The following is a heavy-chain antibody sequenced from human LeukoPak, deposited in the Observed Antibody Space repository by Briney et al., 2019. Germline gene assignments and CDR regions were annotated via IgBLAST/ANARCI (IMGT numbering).Heavy chain of an antibody. Sequence: GSSVKVSCKASGGTFRNYAISWVRQAPGQGLEWMGGIIPIFGTANYAQKFQGRVTVTTDESTSTAYMELSSLRSEDTAVYYCARADYYDRSGYYYDFDYWGQVTLVTVS. CDR2: IIPIFGTA. V-gene: IGHV1-69*05. CDR3: ARADYYDRSGYYYDFDY. J-gene: IGHJ4*02. CDR1: GGTFRNYA. D-gene: IGHD3-22*01.